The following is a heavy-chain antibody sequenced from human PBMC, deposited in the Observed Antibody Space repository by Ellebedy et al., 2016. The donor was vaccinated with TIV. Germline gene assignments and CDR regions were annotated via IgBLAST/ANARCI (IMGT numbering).Heavy chain of an antibody. Sequence: MPSETLSLTCTVSGGSISSSSYYWGWIRQPPGKGLEWIGSIYYSGSTYYNPSLKSRVTISVDTSKNQFSLKLSSVTAADTAVYYCARQHSSSPMYNWFDPWGQGTLVTVSS. D-gene: IGHD6-13*01. CDR3: ARQHSSSPMYNWFDP. V-gene: IGHV4-39*01. J-gene: IGHJ5*02. CDR1: GGSISSSSYY. CDR2: IYYSGST.